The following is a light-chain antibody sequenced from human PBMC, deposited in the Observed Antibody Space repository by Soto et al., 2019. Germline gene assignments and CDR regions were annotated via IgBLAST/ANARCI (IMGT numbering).Light chain of an antibody. CDR1: QSVSSN. V-gene: IGKV3D-15*01. CDR2: DAS. Sequence: ERVMTQSPATLSVSPGERATLSCRASQSVSSNSAWYQQKPGQAPRLLIYDASNRATGIPARFSGSGSGTDFTLTNSSLQPEDFATYYCQQAYGAPPTFGQGTKVDIK. J-gene: IGKJ1*01. CDR3: QQAYGAPPT.